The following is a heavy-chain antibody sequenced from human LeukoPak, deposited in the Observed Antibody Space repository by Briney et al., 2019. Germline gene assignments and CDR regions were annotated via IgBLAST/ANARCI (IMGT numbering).Heavy chain of an antibody. CDR3: ARTYHYIWRSFRSHSFDS. CDR1: GDSISTSNSY. CDR2: IYYSGSA. Sequence: PSETLSLTCTVSGDSISTSNSYWGWIRQPPGKGLEGIGSIYYSGSAYYNPSLKSRVTISVDASKHQFSLKLSSVPAADTGVYYCARTYHYIWRSFRSHSFDSWGQGTLVTVSS. V-gene: IGHV4-39*01. J-gene: IGHJ4*02. D-gene: IGHD3-16*02.